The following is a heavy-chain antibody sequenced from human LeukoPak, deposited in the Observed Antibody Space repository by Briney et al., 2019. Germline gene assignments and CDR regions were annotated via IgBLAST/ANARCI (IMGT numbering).Heavy chain of an antibody. CDR1: GYTFTSYA. D-gene: IGHD1-26*01. V-gene: IGHV1-3*01. CDR3: AREPNDLGSYLGY. Sequence: ASVKVSCKASGYTFTSYAMHWVRQAPGQRLEWMGWINAGNGNTKYSQKFQGRVTITRDTSTSTAYMELRSLRSDDTAVYYCAREPNDLGSYLGYWGQGTLVTVSS. CDR2: INAGNGNT. J-gene: IGHJ4*02.